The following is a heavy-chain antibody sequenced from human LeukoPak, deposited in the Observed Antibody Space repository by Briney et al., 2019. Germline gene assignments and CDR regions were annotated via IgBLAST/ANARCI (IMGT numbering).Heavy chain of an antibody. CDR3: ARGGNGIVGARFDI. D-gene: IGHD1-26*01. Sequence: SETLSLTCTVSGGSISSGGYYWSWIRQHPGKGLEWIGYIYYSGSTYYNPSLKSRVTISVDTSKNQFSLKLSSVTAADTAVYYCARGGNGIVGARFDIWGQGTMVTVSS. CDR2: IYYSGST. J-gene: IGHJ3*02. CDR1: GGSISSGGYY. V-gene: IGHV4-31*03.